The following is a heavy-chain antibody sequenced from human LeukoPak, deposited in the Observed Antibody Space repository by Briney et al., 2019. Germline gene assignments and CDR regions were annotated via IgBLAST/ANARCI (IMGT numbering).Heavy chain of an antibody. J-gene: IGHJ6*02. CDR3: ASPLVYGGGGYDFPRYYGMDV. CDR2: INHSGST. V-gene: IGHV4-34*01. CDR1: XGSFXXYY. D-gene: IGHD5-12*01. Sequence: TXSLTXXXXXGSFXXYYWSWIRQPPGKGLEWIGEINHSGSTNYNPSLKSRVTISVDTSKNQFSLKLSSVTAADTAVYYCASPLVYGGGGYDFPRYYGMDVWGQGTTVTVSS.